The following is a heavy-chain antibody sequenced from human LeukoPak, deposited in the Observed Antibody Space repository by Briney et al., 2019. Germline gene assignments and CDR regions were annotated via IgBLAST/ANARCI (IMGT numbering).Heavy chain of an antibody. V-gene: IGHV1-8*01. CDR2: MNPNSGNT. J-gene: IGHJ5*02. Sequence: GASVKVSCKASGYTFTSYDINWVRQATGRGLEWMGWMNPNSGNTGYAQKFQGRVTMTRNTSISTAYMELSSLRSEDTAVYYCARGFPRTMIVGYNWFDPWGQGTLVTVSS. CDR1: GYTFTSYD. CDR3: ARGFPRTMIVGYNWFDP. D-gene: IGHD3-22*01.